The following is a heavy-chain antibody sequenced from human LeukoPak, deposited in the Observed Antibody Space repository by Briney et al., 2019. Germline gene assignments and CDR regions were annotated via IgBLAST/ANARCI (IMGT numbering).Heavy chain of an antibody. CDR3: AREGRPVLRYFDWAPWFDP. CDR2: IWYDGSNK. J-gene: IGHJ5*02. D-gene: IGHD3-9*01. Sequence: PGRSLRLSCAASGFTFSSYGMHWVRQAPGKGLEWVAVIWYDGSNKYYADSVKGRFTISRDNSKNTLYLQMNSLRAEDTAVYYCAREGRPVLRYFDWAPWFDPWGQGTLVTVSS. CDR1: GFTFSSYG. V-gene: IGHV3-33*01.